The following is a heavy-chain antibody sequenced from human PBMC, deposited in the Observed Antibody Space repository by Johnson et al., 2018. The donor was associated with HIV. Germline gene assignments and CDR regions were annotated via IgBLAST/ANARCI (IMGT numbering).Heavy chain of an antibody. CDR1: GFTFSSYA. Sequence: QVQLVESGGGVVQPGRSLRLSCAASGFTFSSYAMHWVRQAPGKGLEWVAVISYDGSNKYYADSVKGRFTISRDNSKNPLHLQMKSMRTEDTAVYYCVRGGISTLVVDLRGGGCDIWGQGTLVTVSS. CDR3: VRGGISTLVVDLRGGGCDI. J-gene: IGHJ3*02. CDR2: ISYDGSNK. D-gene: IGHD3-22*01. V-gene: IGHV3-30*04.